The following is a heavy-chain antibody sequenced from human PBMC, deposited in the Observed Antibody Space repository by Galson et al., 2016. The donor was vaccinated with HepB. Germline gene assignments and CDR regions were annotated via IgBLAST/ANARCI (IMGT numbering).Heavy chain of an antibody. CDR3: AKDIQRDSSSWYGGIYGMDV. CDR1: GFTFDDYA. J-gene: IGHJ6*02. V-gene: IGHV3-43D*03. D-gene: IGHD6-13*01. Sequence: LRLSCAASGFTFDDYAMHWVRQAPGKGLEWVSPISWDGGRTYYADSVKGRFTISRDNSKNSLYLQMNSLRAEDTALYYCAKDIQRDSSSWYGGIYGMDVWGQGTTFTVSS. CDR2: ISWDGGRT.